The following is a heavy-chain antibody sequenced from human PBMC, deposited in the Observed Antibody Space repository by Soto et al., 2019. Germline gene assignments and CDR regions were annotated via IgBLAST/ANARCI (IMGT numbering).Heavy chain of an antibody. D-gene: IGHD3-3*01. V-gene: IGHV1-69*13. CDR3: ATSYYDFWSGLINWLDP. CDR1: GGTFSSYA. CDR2: IIPIFGTA. Sequence: ASVKVSCKASGGTFSSYAISWVRQAPGQGLEWMGGIIPIFGTANYAQKFQGRVTITADESTSTAYMELSSPRSEDTAVYYCATSYYDFWSGLINWLDPWGQGTLVTASS. J-gene: IGHJ5*02.